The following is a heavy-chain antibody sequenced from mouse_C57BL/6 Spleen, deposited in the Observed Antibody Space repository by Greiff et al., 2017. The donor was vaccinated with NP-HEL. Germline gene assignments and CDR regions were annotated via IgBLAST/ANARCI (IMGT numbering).Heavy chain of an antibody. D-gene: IGHD2-2*01. J-gene: IGHJ3*01. CDR2: IDPSDSYT. CDR1: GYTFTSYW. Sequence: QVQLKQSGAELVKPGASVKLSCKASGYTFTSYWMQWVKQRPGQGLEWIGEIDPSDSYTNYNQKFKGKATLTVDTSSSTAYMQLSSLTSEDSAVYYCARYGYVPFAYWGQGTLVTVSA. V-gene: IGHV1-50*01. CDR3: ARYGYVPFAY.